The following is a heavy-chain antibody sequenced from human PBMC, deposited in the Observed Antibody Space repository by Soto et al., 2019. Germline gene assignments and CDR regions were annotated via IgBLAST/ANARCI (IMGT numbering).Heavy chain of an antibody. Sequence: ASVKVSCKPSGYTFSGNFFHWVRQAPGQGLEWMGWMNPDNGDTNYAQKFQDRVTMTRDTSISTAYMDLRRLRSDDTAVYFCTRDQSGANFQYWGQGTLVTVSS. CDR2: MNPDNGDT. CDR3: TRDQSGANFQY. J-gene: IGHJ4*02. CDR1: GYTFSGNF. D-gene: IGHD3-10*01. V-gene: IGHV1-2*02.